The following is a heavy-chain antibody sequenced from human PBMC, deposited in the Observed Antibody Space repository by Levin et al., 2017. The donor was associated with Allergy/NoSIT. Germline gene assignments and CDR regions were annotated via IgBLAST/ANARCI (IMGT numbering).Heavy chain of an antibody. CDR2: IKSKTDGGTT. J-gene: IGHJ4*02. V-gene: IGHV3-15*01. CDR3: TTSDYSGSYSEA. D-gene: IGHD1-26*01. Sequence: SCAASGFTFSNAWMSWVRQAPGKGLEWVGRIKSKTDGGTTDYAAPVKGRFTISRDDSKNTLYLQMNSLKTEDTAVYYCTTSDYSGSYSEAWGQGTLVTVSS. CDR1: GFTFSNAW.